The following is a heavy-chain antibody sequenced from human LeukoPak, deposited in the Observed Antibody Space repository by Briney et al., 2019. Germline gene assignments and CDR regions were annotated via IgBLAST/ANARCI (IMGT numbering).Heavy chain of an antibody. CDR2: MLPIFGTA. D-gene: IGHD6-13*01. J-gene: IGHJ4*02. Sequence: ASVKVSCKASGGNFRHYGFHWVRQAPGQGLEGMGGMLPIFGTANYAQKFQGRVTITADESSNTASLDLSSLTSEDTAVYYCATDPNPYSSTSGYFDFWGQGTLVTVSS. CDR1: GGNFRHYG. V-gene: IGHV1-69*13. CDR3: ATDPNPYSSTSGYFDF.